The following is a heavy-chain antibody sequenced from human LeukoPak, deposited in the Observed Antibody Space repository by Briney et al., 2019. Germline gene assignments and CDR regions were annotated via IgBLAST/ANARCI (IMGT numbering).Heavy chain of an antibody. D-gene: IGHD2-8*01. V-gene: IGHV3-23*01. CDR3: AKDMYGYFDY. J-gene: IGHJ4*02. Sequence: GGSLRLSCAASVFTFSSYSMSWVRQAPGKGLEWVSAISGSGGSTYYADSVKGRFTISRDNSKNTLYLQMNSLRAEDTAVYYCAKDMYGYFDYWGQGTLVTVSS. CDR2: ISGSGGST. CDR1: VFTFSSYS.